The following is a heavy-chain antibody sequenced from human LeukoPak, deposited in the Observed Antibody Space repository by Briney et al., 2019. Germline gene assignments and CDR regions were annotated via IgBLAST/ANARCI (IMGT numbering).Heavy chain of an antibody. CDR2: INHSGST. V-gene: IGHV4-34*01. D-gene: IGHD3-10*01. J-gene: IGHJ5*02. CDR3: AGYYYGSGSYYTFDP. Sequence: SETLSLTCAVYGGSFSGYYWSWIRQPPGKGLEWIGEINHSGSTNYNPSLKSRVTMSVDTSKNQFSLKLSSVTAADTAVYYCAGYYYGSGSYYTFDPWGQGTLVTVSS. CDR1: GGSFSGYY.